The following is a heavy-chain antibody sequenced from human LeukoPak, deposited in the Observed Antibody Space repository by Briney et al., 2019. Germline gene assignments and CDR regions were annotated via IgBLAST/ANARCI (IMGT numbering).Heavy chain of an antibody. CDR1: GYTFISYD. Sequence: ASVKVSCKASGYTFISYDISWVRQAPGQGLEWMGRISAYNGNTNYAQKLQGRVTMTTDTSTSTAYMELRSLRSDDTAVYYCARFYTSGYYDYVWGSYRYDAFDIWGQGTMVTVSS. V-gene: IGHV1-18*01. J-gene: IGHJ3*02. D-gene: IGHD3-16*01. CDR3: ARFYTSGYYDYVWGSYRYDAFDI. CDR2: ISAYNGNT.